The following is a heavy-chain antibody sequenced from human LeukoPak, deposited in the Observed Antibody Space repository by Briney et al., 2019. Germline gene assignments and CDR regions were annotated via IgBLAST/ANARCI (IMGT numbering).Heavy chain of an antibody. CDR1: GYSFTGHY. D-gene: IGHD3-9*01. V-gene: IGHV1-2*02. J-gene: IGHJ4*02. CDR3: ARSPDILTGEKFDY. CDR2: INPNSGGT. Sequence: ASVKVSCKASGYSFTGHYMHWVRQAPGQGLEWMGWINPNSGGTNYAQKFQGRVTMTRDTSISTAYMELSRLRFDDTAVYYCARSPDILTGEKFDYWGQGTLVTVSS.